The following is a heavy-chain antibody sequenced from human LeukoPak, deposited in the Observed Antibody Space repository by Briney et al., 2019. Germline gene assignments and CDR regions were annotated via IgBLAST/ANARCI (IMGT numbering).Heavy chain of an antibody. CDR2: ISYDGSNK. Sequence: GGSLRLSCAASGFTFSSYAMHWVRQAPGKGLEWVAVISYDGSNKYYADSVKGRFTISRDNSKNTLYLQMNSLRAEDTAVYYCAREWSGEHTNWFDPWGQGTLVTVSS. CDR1: GFTFSSYA. D-gene: IGHD1-26*01. CDR3: AREWSGEHTNWFDP. V-gene: IGHV3-30-3*01. J-gene: IGHJ5*02.